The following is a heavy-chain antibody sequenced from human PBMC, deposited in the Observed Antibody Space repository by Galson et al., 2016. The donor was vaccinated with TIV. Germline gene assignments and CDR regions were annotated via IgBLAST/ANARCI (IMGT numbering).Heavy chain of an antibody. CDR2: ISVSGGGT. Sequence: SLRLSCAGSTLKSSNYAMSWVRQAPGKGLEWVSAISVSGGGTYYADSVKGRFTISRDNSKNTVYLQTNSLRAEDTAVYYCAKGGGYGDVYFGFCGQGTLVTVSS. CDR3: AKGGGYGDVYFGF. D-gene: IGHD4-17*01. CDR1: TLKSSNYA. J-gene: IGHJ4*02. V-gene: IGHV3-23*01.